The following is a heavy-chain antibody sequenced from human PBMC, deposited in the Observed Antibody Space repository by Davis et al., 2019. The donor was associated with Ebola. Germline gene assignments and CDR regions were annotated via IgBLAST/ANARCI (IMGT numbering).Heavy chain of an antibody. D-gene: IGHD6-19*01. CDR3: VKDSGCAMSP. V-gene: IGHV3-7*01. J-gene: IGHJ5*02. Sequence: GESLKISCAASGFIFDDHGMSWVRQAPGKGLEWVGKIKYDGSEKYYVDSVKGRFTISRDNDRNLLFLQMNSLRAEDTAVHYCVKDSGCAMSPWGQGTLVTVSS. CDR1: GFIFDDHG. CDR2: IKYDGSEK.